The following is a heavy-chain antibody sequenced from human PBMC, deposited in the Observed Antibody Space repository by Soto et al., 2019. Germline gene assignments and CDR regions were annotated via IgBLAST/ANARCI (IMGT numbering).Heavy chain of an antibody. CDR2: ISGSGGST. D-gene: IGHD3-16*02. Sequence: PGGSLRLSCAASGFTFSSYAMSWVRQAPGKGLEWVPAISGSGGSTYYADSVKGRFTISRDNSKNTLYLQMNSLRAEDTAVYYCEGELSYYYYYMDVWGKGTTVTVSS. CDR1: GFTFSSYA. CDR3: EGELSYYYYYMDV. J-gene: IGHJ6*03. V-gene: IGHV3-23*01.